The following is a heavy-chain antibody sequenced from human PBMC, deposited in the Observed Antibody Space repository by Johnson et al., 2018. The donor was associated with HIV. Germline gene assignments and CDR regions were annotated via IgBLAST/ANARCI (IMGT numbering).Heavy chain of an antibody. CDR3: AKGSIAARWGAFDI. V-gene: IGHV3-9*01. CDR2: IGWNGLTI. Sequence: LVESGGGLVQPGGSLRLSCAASGFTFSSYAMSWVRQAPGKGLEWVAGIGWNGLTIGYVDSVKGRFTISRDNAKNSLYLQMNSLRAEDTALYYCAKGSIAARWGAFDIWGQGTMVTVSS. J-gene: IGHJ3*02. D-gene: IGHD6-6*01. CDR1: GFTFSSYA.